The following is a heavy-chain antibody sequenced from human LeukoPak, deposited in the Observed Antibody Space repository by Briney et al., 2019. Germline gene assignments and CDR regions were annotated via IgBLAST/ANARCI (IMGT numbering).Heavy chain of an antibody. J-gene: IGHJ4*02. Sequence: ASVKVSCKASGYTFTNYGISWVRQAPGQGLEWMGRISAYNGNTNYAQKLQGRVTMTTDTSTSTAYMELRSLRSDDTAVYYCARDSLRGGPIAVANTWMPGNFDYWGQGTLVTVST. CDR3: ARDSLRGGPIAVANTWMPGNFDY. V-gene: IGHV1-18*01. CDR2: ISAYNGNT. CDR1: GYTFTNYG. D-gene: IGHD6-19*01.